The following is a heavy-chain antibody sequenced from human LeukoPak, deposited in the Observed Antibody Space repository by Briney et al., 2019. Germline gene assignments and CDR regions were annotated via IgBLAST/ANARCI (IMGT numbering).Heavy chain of an antibody. Sequence: SSQTLSLTCTVSGGSISSGGYYWSWIRQPPGKGLEWIGYIYHSGSTYYNRSLKSRVTISVDRSKNQFSLKLSSVTAADTAVYHCARVATIFGVVIGLSGFDYWGQGTLVTVYS. CDR2: IYHSGST. V-gene: IGHV4-30-2*01. D-gene: IGHD3-3*01. J-gene: IGHJ4*02. CDR3: ARVATIFGVVIGLSGFDY. CDR1: GGSISSGGYY.